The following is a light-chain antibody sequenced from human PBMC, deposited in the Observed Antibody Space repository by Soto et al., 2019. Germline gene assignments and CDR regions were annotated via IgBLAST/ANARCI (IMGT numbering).Light chain of an antibody. CDR2: LGS. Sequence: DIVMTQSPLSLPVTPGEAASISCRSSQSLLHSNGYNFLDWYLQKPGQSPQLLIFLGSNRASGVPDRFSGSGSGTDFTLKISRVEAGDVGTYYCMQALQTPRTFGGGTKVEIK. CDR1: QSLLHSNGYNF. J-gene: IGKJ4*01. CDR3: MQALQTPRT. V-gene: IGKV2-28*01.